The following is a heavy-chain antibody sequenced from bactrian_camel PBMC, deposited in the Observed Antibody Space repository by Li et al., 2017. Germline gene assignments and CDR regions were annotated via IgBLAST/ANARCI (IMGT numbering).Heavy chain of an antibody. CDR2: LLSGPGNT. CDR3: AADGATWKVGWWLVDEFEN. D-gene: IGHD2*01. J-gene: IGHJ4*01. Sequence: QLVESGGGSVQAGGSLRLSCGASGSIYGDACVGWLRQAPGKEREGVAALLSGPGNTYYAESVKGRFTISQDNAKKTLYLQMNSLKPEDTAMYYCAADGATWKVGWWLVDEFENRGQGTQVTVS. CDR1: GSIYGDAC. V-gene: IGHV3S25*01.